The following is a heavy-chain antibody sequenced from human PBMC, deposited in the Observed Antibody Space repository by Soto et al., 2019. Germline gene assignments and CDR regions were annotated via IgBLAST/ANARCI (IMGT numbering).Heavy chain of an antibody. Sequence: QVQLVESGGGVVQPGRSLRLSCAASGFTFNTYGMHWVRQAPGKGLEWVAVISYDGSNKYYADSVKGRFTISRDNSKDTLYMQMNILRAEDTAVYYCAKGMGLYYYHGMDVWGQGTTVTVSS. J-gene: IGHJ6*02. V-gene: IGHV3-30*18. D-gene: IGHD1-26*01. CDR1: GFTFNTYG. CDR3: AKGMGLYYYHGMDV. CDR2: ISYDGSNK.